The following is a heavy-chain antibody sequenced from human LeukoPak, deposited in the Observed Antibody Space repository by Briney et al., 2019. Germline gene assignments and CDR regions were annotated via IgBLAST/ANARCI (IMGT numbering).Heavy chain of an antibody. Sequence: ASVKLSCTASGYTFTGYYMHWVRQAPGQGLEWMGWINPNSGGTNYAQKFQGRVTMTRDTPISTAYMELSRLRSDDAAVYYCARDLQRYYYDSSGYYYGYWGQGTLVTVSS. J-gene: IGHJ4*02. D-gene: IGHD3-22*01. CDR1: GYTFTGYY. CDR2: INPNSGGT. V-gene: IGHV1-2*02. CDR3: ARDLQRYYYDSSGYYYGY.